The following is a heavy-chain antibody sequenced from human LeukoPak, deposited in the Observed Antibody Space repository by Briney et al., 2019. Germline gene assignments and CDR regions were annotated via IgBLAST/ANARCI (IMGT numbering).Heavy chain of an antibody. CDR1: GASINGYY. J-gene: IGHJ3*02. Sequence: SETLSLTCSVSGASINGYYWSWIRQTPGKGLEWIGYVSHTGITTNNPSLKSRVTITVDTSKSQFSLKMTSVTAADTAVYYCARDRSGSYYTFDIWGPGTMVTVSS. V-gene: IGHV4-59*01. CDR2: VSHTGIT. CDR3: ARDRSGSYYTFDI. D-gene: IGHD1-26*01.